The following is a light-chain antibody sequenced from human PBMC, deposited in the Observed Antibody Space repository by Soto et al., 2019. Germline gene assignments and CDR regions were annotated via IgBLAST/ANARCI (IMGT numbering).Light chain of an antibody. V-gene: IGLV2-14*01. CDR2: EVR. CDR1: SRDIGAYNL. J-gene: IGLJ2*01. Sequence: QSALTQPASVSESPGQSITISCSGTSRDIGAYNLVSWYQQPPGKAPKLLIYEVRNRPSGISYRFSGSKSGTTASLTISSLLPEDEADYYCSAYTSRSTLVFGGGTKLTV. CDR3: SAYTSRSTLV.